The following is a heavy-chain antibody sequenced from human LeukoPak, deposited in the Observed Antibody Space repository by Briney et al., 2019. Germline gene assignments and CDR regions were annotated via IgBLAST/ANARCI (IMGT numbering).Heavy chain of an antibody. CDR3: AREFNGSPDY. Sequence: SQTLSLTCTVSGGSVSSGGYYWSWIRQPPGKGLEWIGSIRYSGRTYYKPSLKSRVTLSVDTSKNQLLLNLRSVTAADTAMYYCAREFNGSPDYLGQGTLVTVSS. V-gene: IGHV4-30-2*03. D-gene: IGHD3-10*01. CDR2: IRYSGRT. J-gene: IGHJ4*02. CDR1: GGSVSSGGYY.